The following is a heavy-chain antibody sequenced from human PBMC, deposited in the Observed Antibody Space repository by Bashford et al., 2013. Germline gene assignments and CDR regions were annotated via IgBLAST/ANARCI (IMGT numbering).Heavy chain of an antibody. Sequence: GSLRLSCAASGFIFDNFAMTWVRQAPGKGLEWVSAISGSSGSTYYADSVKGRFTISRDKSNNTVYLQMHNLRAEDTAVYYCVRDRGFPDSFDIWGQGTMVTVSS. J-gene: IGHJ3*02. CDR1: GFIFDNFA. V-gene: IGHV3-23*01. CDR2: ISGSSGST. CDR3: VRDRGFPDSFDI. D-gene: IGHD1-26*01.